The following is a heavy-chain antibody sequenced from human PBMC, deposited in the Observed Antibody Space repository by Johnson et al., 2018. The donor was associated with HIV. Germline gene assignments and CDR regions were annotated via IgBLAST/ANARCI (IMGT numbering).Heavy chain of an antibody. CDR3: TTMSALWFGDIHVFGDGFDI. CDR2: IGTAGDT. V-gene: IGHV3-13*01. CDR1: GFTFSSYD. J-gene: IGHJ3*02. D-gene: IGHD3-10*01. Sequence: VQLVESGGGLVQPGGSLRLSCAASGFTFSSYDMHWVRQATGKGLEWVSAIGTAGDTYYPGSVKGRFTISRENAKNSLYLQMNGLKTEDTAMYYCTTMSALWFGDIHVFGDGFDIWGQGTMVTVSS.